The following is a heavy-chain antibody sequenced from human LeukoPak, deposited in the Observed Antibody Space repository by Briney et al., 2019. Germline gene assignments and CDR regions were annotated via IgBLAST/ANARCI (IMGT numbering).Heavy chain of an antibody. D-gene: IGHD6-19*01. Sequence: GGSLRLSCAASGFTFSSYAMHWDRQAPGKGLEWVAVISYDGSNKYYADSVKGRFTISRDNSKNTLYLQMNSLRAEDTAVYYCARERSSGWSHWFDPWGQGTLVTVSS. V-gene: IGHV3-30-3*01. J-gene: IGHJ5*02. CDR3: ARERSSGWSHWFDP. CDR2: ISYDGSNK. CDR1: GFTFSSYA.